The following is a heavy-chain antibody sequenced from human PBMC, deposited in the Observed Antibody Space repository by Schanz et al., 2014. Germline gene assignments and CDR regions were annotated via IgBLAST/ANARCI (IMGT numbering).Heavy chain of an antibody. CDR1: GFAFSSYG. D-gene: IGHD3-3*01. CDR2: VSRSTPDI. Sequence: EVQLLESGGGLVQPGGSLRLSCLASGFAFSSYGMNWLRQAPGKGLEWVSYVSRSTPDIYYADSVKGRFTMSRDNAKNSVFLQMNSLRAEDTAVYYCVRDSFFAFDYWGQGTLVTDSS. V-gene: IGHV3-48*01. CDR3: VRDSFFAFDY. J-gene: IGHJ4*02.